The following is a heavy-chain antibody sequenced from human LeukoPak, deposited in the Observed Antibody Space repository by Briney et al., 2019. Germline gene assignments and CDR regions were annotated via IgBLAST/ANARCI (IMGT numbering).Heavy chain of an antibody. CDR2: MNPNSGNT. CDR3: AGDEGGKGDY. V-gene: IGHV1-8*01. Sequence: ASVKVSCKASGYTFTSYDINWVRQATGQGLEWMGWMNPNSGNTGYAQKFQGRVTITTDESTSTAYMELSSLRSEDTAVYYCAGDEGGKGDYWGQGTLVTVSS. CDR1: GYTFTSYD. J-gene: IGHJ4*02.